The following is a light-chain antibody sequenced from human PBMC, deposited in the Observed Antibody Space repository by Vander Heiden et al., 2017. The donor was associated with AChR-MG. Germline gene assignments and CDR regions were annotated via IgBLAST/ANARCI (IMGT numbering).Light chain of an antibody. V-gene: IGKV1-5*02. J-gene: IGKJ1*01. CDR1: QSVSRW. Sequence: DVQMTQSPFTLSASVGDRVTIMCRASQSVSRWLAWYQQKPGKAPKLLISDASSLERGVPSRFSGSGFGTEFTLTNSSLQPDDCAIYYCQQYSAYATFGQGTKVEIE. CDR2: DAS. CDR3: QQYSAYAT.